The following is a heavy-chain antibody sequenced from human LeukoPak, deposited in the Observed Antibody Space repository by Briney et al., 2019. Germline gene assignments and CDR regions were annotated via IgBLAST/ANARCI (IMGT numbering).Heavy chain of an antibody. CDR1: GYSFTCYW. V-gene: IGHV5-51*01. CDR3: ARVSDHYFDY. D-gene: IGHD1-14*01. CDR2: VYPGDSDT. J-gene: IGHJ4*02. Sequence: GESLKISCKASGYSFTCYWIGWVRQMPGKGLDWMGMVYPGDSDTRYSPSFQGQVTISADKSISTAYLRWSSLKASHIAMYYCARVSDHYFDYWDQGTLATVSS.